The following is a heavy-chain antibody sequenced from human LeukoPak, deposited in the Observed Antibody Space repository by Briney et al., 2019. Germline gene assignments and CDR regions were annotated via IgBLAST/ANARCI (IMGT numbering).Heavy chain of an antibody. D-gene: IGHD3-10*01. CDR1: GYTFTNYH. V-gene: IGHV1-2*05. J-gene: IGHJ5*02. Sequence: ASVKVSCKASGYTFTNYHTHWVRQVSGQGLEWMGRINPNSGGTNFAQKFQGRVTMTRDTSIITTFMELSGLSSDDTGVYYCARDKWLLWFGELLKFDPWGQGTLVTVSS. CDR3: ARDKWLLWFGELLKFDP. CDR2: INPNSGGT.